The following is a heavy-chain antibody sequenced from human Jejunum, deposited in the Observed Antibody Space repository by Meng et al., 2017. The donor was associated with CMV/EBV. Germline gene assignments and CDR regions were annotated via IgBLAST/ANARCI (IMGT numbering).Heavy chain of an antibody. Sequence: GQLKESGPGLVKPSETLSLTCSVSGGSMISYYWSWIRQPAGKGLEWIGHIYTSGSTNYSPSLKSRVTMSLDTAKNQFSLKVSSVTAADTAVYYCARLSKDGWSTFDYWGQGTLVTVSS. J-gene: IGHJ4*02. CDR2: IYTSGST. CDR1: GGSMISYY. D-gene: IGHD6-19*01. CDR3: ARLSKDGWSTFDY. V-gene: IGHV4-4*07.